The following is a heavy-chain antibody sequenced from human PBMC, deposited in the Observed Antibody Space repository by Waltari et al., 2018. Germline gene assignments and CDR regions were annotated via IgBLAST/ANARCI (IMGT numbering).Heavy chain of an antibody. CDR3: AKGKGGSYPDAFDI. CDR2: ISWNSGSI. Sequence: EVQLVESGGGLVQPGRSLRLSCADSGFTFGDYAMPWVRQAPGKGLEWVSGISWNSGSIGYADSVKGRFTISRDNAKNSLYLQMNSLRAEDMALYYCAKGKGGSYPDAFDIWGQGTMVTVSS. CDR1: GFTFGDYA. J-gene: IGHJ3*02. D-gene: IGHD1-26*01. V-gene: IGHV3-9*03.